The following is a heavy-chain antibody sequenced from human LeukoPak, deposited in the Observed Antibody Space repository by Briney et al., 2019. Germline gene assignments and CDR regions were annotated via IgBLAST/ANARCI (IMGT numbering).Heavy chain of an antibody. D-gene: IGHD7-27*01. CDR3: ARDPTGEQGLLY. J-gene: IGHJ4*02. V-gene: IGHV3-7*01. CDR1: GFTSSGYW. CDR2: IKQDGSEK. Sequence: PGGSLRLSCVASGFTSSGYWMSWVRQAPGKGLQWVANIKQDGSEKYYVDSVKGRFTIPRDNAKNSLYLQMNSLRAEDTAVYYCARDPTGEQGLLYWGQGTLVTVSS.